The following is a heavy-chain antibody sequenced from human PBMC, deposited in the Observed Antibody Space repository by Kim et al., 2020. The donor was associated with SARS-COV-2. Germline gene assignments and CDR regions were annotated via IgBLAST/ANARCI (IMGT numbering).Heavy chain of an antibody. V-gene: IGHV3-21*01. D-gene: IGHD3-10*01. Sequence: GGSLRLSCAASGFTFSSYSMNRVRQAPGKGLEWVSSISSSSSYIYYADSVKGRFTISRDKAKNSLYLQMNSLRAEDTAVYYCAAGVTMVRGATGYWGQGTLVTVSS. CDR1: GFTFSSYS. CDR2: ISSSSSYI. CDR3: AAGVTMVRGATGY. J-gene: IGHJ4*02.